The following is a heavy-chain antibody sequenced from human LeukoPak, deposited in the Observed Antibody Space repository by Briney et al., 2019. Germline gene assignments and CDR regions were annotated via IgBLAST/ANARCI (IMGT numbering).Heavy chain of an antibody. Sequence: ASVKVSCKASGYTLTSCYLHWVRQAPGQGLEWMAIINPSGDTTSHAQKFQGRVTMTRDTSASTVYMELSSLRSEDTAVYYCASVYKNGMDVWGQGTTVTVSS. D-gene: IGHD5-24*01. CDR2: INPSGDTT. V-gene: IGHV1-46*01. J-gene: IGHJ6*02. CDR1: GYTLTSCY. CDR3: ASVYKNGMDV.